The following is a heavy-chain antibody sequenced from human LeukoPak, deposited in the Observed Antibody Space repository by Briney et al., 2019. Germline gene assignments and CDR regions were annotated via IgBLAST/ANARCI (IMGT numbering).Heavy chain of an antibody. CDR2: INHSGST. CDR1: GGSFSGYY. CDR3: ARCGYDFWSGYYPNYYYYMDV. D-gene: IGHD3-3*01. Sequence: SETLSLTCAVYGGSFSGYYWSWIRQPPGKGLEWIGEINHSGSTNYNPSLKSRVTISVDTSKNQFSLKLSSVTAADTAVYYCARCGYDFWSGYYPNYYYYMDVWGKGTTVTVSS. V-gene: IGHV4-34*01. J-gene: IGHJ6*03.